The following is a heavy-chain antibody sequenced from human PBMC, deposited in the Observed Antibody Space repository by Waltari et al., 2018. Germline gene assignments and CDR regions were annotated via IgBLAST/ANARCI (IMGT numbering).Heavy chain of an antibody. CDR3: ASRLKGIRAFDI. J-gene: IGHJ3*02. V-gene: IGHV1-69*04. CDR2: MTPILGMA. D-gene: IGHD3-10*01. CDR1: GGTFSSYA. Sequence: QVQLVQSGAEVKKPGSSVKVSCKASGGTFSSYAISWVRQAPGQGLEWMGRMTPILGMANYAQKFQGRVTITADKSTSTAYMELSSLGSEDTAVYYCASRLKGIRAFDIWGQGTMVTVSS.